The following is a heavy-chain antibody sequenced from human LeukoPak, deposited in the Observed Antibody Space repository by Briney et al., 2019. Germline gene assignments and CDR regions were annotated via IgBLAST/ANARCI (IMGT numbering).Heavy chain of an antibody. J-gene: IGHJ3*02. CDR3: AKVPPPEIVRGAFDI. CDR1: GFTFSSYA. Sequence: GSLRLSCASSGFTFSSYAMSWVRLARGKGLEWVSAISGSGGSTYYADSVKGRFTISRDNSKNTLYLQMNSLRAEDTDVYYCAKVPPPEIVRGAFDIWGQGTMVTVSS. D-gene: IGHD1-26*01. V-gene: IGHV3-23*01. CDR2: ISGSGGST.